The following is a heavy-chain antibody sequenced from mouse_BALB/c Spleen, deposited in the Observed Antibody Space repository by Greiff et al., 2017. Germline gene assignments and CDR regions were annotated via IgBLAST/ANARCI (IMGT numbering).Heavy chain of an antibody. D-gene: IGHD4-1*01. J-gene: IGHJ4*01. CDR1: GFTFSSYA. Sequence: EVLLVESGGGLVKPGGSLKLSCAASGFTFSSYAMSWVRQTPEKRLEWVASISTGGSTYYPDSVKGRFTSSRDNARNILYLQMSSLRSEDTAMYYCARDWDGGYYAMDYWGQGTSVTVSS. CDR3: ARDWDGGYYAMDY. CDR2: ISTGGST. V-gene: IGHV5-6-5*01.